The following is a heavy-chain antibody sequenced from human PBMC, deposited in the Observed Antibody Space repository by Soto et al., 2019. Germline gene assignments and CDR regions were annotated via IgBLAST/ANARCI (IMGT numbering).Heavy chain of an antibody. D-gene: IGHD2-15*01. CDR2: ISHTGSP. J-gene: IGHJ5*02. Sequence: PSETLSLTCAVYGGSFSGYYWGWIRQPPGKGLEWIGSISHTGSPYYNTSLESRVTLSVATSTNQFSLNLRSVTAADTAVYYCAKGYCVGSTCYRGWFDPWGQGTLVNVSS. CDR3: AKGYCVGSTCYRGWFDP. V-gene: IGHV4-34*01. CDR1: GGSFSGYY.